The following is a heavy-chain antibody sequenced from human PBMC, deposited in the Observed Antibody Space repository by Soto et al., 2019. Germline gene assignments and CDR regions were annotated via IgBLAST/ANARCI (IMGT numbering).Heavy chain of an antibody. CDR2: ISGRSRTI. CDR3: ARGGRSWGQDWFDP. Sequence: EVQLVESGGGLVQPGGSLRLSCAASGFTFSSYNMNWVRQAPGKGLEWISYISGRSRTIYYADSVKGRFTISRDNAKKSLYLQMNSMRDEDTAVYYCARGGRSWGQDWFDPWGQGTLVTVSS. J-gene: IGHJ5*02. V-gene: IGHV3-48*02. D-gene: IGHD6-13*01. CDR1: GFTFSSYN.